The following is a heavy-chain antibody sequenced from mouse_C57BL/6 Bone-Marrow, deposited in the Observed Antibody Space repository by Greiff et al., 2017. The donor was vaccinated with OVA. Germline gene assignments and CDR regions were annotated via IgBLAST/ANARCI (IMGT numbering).Heavy chain of an antibody. CDR3: ARIDGYYYDY. CDR2: IDPANGNT. D-gene: IGHD2-3*01. CDR1: GFTIKNTY. V-gene: IGHV14-3*01. J-gene: IGHJ2*01. Sequence: EVQLQQSVAELVRPGASVKLSCTASGFTIKNTYMHWVKQRPEQGLEWIGRIDPANGNTKYAPKFQGKATITADTSSNTAYLQLSSLTSEDTAIYYCARIDGYYYDYWGQGTTLTVSS.